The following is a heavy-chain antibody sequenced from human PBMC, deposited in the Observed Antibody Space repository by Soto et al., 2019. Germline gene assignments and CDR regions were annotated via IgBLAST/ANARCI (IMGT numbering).Heavy chain of an antibody. D-gene: IGHD6-13*01. CDR2: ISGSGGST. J-gene: IGHJ4*02. CDR1: GFTFSSYA. V-gene: IGHV3-23*01. Sequence: GSLRLSCAASGFTFSSYAMSWVRQAPGKGLEWVSAISGSGGSTYYADSVKGRFTISRDNSKNTLYLQMNSLRAEDTAVYYCAKDLGSSWYFYGVYWGQGTLVTVSS. CDR3: AKDLGSSWYFYGVY.